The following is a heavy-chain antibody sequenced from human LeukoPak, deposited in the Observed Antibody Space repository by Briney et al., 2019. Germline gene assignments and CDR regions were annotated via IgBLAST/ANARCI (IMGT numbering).Heavy chain of an antibody. D-gene: IGHD1-26*01. CDR3: ARRSGSYYRYYFDY. J-gene: IGHJ4*02. CDR1: GGSFSGYY. V-gene: IGHV4-34*01. Sequence: SSETLSLTCAVYGGSFSGYYWSWIRQPPGKGLEWIGEINHSGSTNYNPSLKSRVTISVDTSKNQFSLKLSSVTAADTAVYYCARRSGSYYRYYFDYWGQGTLVTVSS. CDR2: INHSGST.